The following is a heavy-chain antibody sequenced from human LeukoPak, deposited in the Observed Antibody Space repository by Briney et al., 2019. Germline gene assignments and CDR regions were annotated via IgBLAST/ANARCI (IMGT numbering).Heavy chain of an antibody. CDR2: INPNSGGT. J-gene: IGHJ4*02. Sequence: ASVKVSCKASGYTFTGYYMHWVRQAPGQGLEWMGWINPNSGGTNYAQRFQGRVTMTRDTSISTAYMELSRLRSDDTAVYYCARASIAARFISFDYWGQGTLVTVSS. CDR3: ARASIAARFISFDY. V-gene: IGHV1-2*02. D-gene: IGHD6-6*01. CDR1: GYTFTGYY.